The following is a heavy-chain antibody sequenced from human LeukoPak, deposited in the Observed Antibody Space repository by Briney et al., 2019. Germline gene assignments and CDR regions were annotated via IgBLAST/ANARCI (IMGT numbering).Heavy chain of an antibody. Sequence: GSLRLSCAASGFTFSSYAMSWVRQAPGKGLEWVSSISGSGGTYYADSVKGRFTISRDNSKDMLYLQMNSLRAEDSAVYYCARAAIAVAFDYWGHATMVTVSS. CDR2: ISGSGGT. CDR3: ARAAIAVAFDY. D-gene: IGHD6-13*01. J-gene: IGHJ4*01. V-gene: IGHV3-23*01. CDR1: GFTFSSYA.